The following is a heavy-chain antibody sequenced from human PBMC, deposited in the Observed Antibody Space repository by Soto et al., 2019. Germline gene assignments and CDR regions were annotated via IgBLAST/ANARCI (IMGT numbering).Heavy chain of an antibody. CDR1: GYTFTRYG. J-gene: IGHJ4*02. CDR3: ASRSGQLPYYFDY. CDR2: ISAYNGNT. D-gene: IGHD6-6*01. V-gene: IGHV1-18*03. Sequence: ASVKVSCKASGYTFTRYGISWVRQAPGQGLEWMGWISAYNGNTNYAQKFQGRVTMTTDTSTSTAYMELRSLRSDDMAVYFCASRSGQLPYYFDYWGQGTLVTVSS.